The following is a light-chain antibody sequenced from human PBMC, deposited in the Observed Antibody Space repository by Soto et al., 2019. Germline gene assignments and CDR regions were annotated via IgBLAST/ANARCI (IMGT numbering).Light chain of an antibody. CDR1: YKIGNW. CDR3: LHYSTFPLT. Sequence: DIQMTQSTSSLSASVGDRVTITCRASYKIGNWLAWFQQKPGKAPKLLIYKASTVESGVPSRFSGSGSGTEFTLTISSLQTDDFASYYCLHYSTFPLTFGGGTRVDI. CDR2: KAS. J-gene: IGKJ4*01. V-gene: IGKV1-5*03.